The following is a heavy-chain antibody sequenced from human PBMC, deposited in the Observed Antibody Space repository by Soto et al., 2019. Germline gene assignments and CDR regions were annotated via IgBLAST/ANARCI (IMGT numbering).Heavy chain of an antibody. V-gene: IGHV5-51*01. J-gene: IGHJ6*02. D-gene: IGHD3-10*01. CDR1: GYSFTSYW. CDR2: IYPGDSDT. Sequence: PGESLKISCKGSGYSFTSYWIGWVRQMPGKGLERMGIIYPGDSDTRYSPSFQGQVTISADKSISTAYLQWSSLKASDTAMYYCARGSTITMVRGVMYYYYGMDVWGQGTTVTVSS. CDR3: ARGSTITMVRGVMYYYYGMDV.